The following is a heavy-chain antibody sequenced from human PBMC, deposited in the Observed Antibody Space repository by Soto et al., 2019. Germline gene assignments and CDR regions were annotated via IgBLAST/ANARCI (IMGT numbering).Heavy chain of an antibody. CDR1: GYTFATYG. CDR3: AREYYGTTTWIDY. Sequence: ASVKVSCKASGYTFATYGISWVRQAPGQGLGWMGWVNSYDGTTKLAQEFRDRLTLTADKSADTVFMELRRLTSDDTAVYYCAREYYGTTTWIDYWGQGTLVTVSS. J-gene: IGHJ4*02. D-gene: IGHD4-17*01. CDR2: VNSYDGTT. V-gene: IGHV1-18*04.